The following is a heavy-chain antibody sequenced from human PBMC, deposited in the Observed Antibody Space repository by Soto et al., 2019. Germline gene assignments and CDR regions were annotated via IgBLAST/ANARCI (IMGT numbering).Heavy chain of an antibody. Sequence: PGGSLRLSCAASGFSFTDSAMHWVRQAPGKGLEWIARIRSGANNYLTAYPASVTGRFTISRDDSKNTAYLQMDGLTSEDTAMYFRARGGGMGVNDHWGQGIMVTVSS. CDR3: ARGGGMGVNDH. D-gene: IGHD3-16*01. CDR2: IRSGANNYLT. V-gene: IGHV3-73*01. CDR1: GFSFTDSA. J-gene: IGHJ4*02.